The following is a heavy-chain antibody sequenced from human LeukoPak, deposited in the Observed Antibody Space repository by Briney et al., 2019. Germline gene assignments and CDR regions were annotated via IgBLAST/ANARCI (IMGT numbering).Heavy chain of an antibody. V-gene: IGHV3-11*04. J-gene: IGHJ6*03. CDR1: GFTFSDYY. CDR3: AKGKAITIFGVVTPYYYYMDV. D-gene: IGHD3-3*01. CDR2: ISSSGSTI. Sequence: GGSLRLSCAASGFTFSDYYMSWIRQAPGKGLEWVSYISSSGSTIYYADSVKGRFTISRDNAKNSLYLQMNSLRAEDTAVYYCAKGKAITIFGVVTPYYYYMDVWGKGTTVTVSS.